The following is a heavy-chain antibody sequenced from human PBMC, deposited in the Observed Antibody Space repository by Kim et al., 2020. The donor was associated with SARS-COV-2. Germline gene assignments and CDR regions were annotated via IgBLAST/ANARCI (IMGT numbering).Heavy chain of an antibody. J-gene: IGHJ1*01. V-gene: IGHV3-66*01. CDR2: IYSGGRT. D-gene: IGHD3-22*01. CDR1: GFNVRNTY. Sequence: GGSLRLSCAASGFNVRNTYLSWVRQAPGKGLEWVSLIYSGGRTFYADSVKERFTVSKDNTRDTLYLQMNSLGAEDTAVYYCSRAGHYDSRGHYFYF. CDR3: SRAGHYDSRGHYFYF.